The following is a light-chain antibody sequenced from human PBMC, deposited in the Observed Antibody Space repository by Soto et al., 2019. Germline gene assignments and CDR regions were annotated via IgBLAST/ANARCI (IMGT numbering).Light chain of an antibody. Sequence: QSVLTQSPSASASLGASAKLTCTLSSGHSSYAIAWHQQQPEKGPRYLMKVNSDGSHNKGDGIPDRFSGSSSGAERFLTIFSLQAEDESDYFCQTWASGVWVFGGGTQLTVL. V-gene: IGLV4-69*01. CDR2: VNSDGSH. CDR1: SGHSSYA. CDR3: QTWASGVWV. J-gene: IGLJ3*02.